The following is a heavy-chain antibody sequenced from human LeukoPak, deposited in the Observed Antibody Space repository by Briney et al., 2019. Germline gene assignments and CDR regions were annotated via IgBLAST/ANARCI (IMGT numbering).Heavy chain of an antibody. J-gene: IGHJ5*02. D-gene: IGHD3-22*01. CDR3: ARDSSPWYYYDRSGSNGFDP. Sequence: GGSLRLSCATSGFTLSSYAMSYVRQAPGKGLEWVAVISYDGSNEYYADSVKGRFTISRDNSKNTLHLHMNSLRAEDTAVYYCARDSSPWYYYDRSGSNGFDPWGQGTLVSVSS. CDR2: ISYDGSNE. V-gene: IGHV3-30-3*01. CDR1: GFTLSSYA.